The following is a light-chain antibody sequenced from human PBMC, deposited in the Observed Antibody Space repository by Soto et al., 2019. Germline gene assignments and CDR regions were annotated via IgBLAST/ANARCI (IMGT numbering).Light chain of an antibody. CDR1: QSVXST. CDR3: QQYGRSPTRT. CDR2: GQS. Sequence: IGVTQYPATLSVSPGERATLSCRASQSVXSTLDWYKQKPGQAPRILISGQSSRATGIPERFIGSGSGKDFTLTISRLEPEYVSVYYCQQYGRSPTRTFGGGTKVDIK. V-gene: IGKV3-20*01. J-gene: IGKJ4*02.